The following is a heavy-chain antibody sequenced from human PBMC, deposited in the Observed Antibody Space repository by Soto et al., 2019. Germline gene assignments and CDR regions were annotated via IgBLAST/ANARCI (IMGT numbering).Heavy chain of an antibody. CDR3: ARQRTTVVTQAYFDH. CDR1: GGSITSSSYY. D-gene: IGHD4-17*01. V-gene: IGHV4-39*01. J-gene: IGHJ4*02. CDR2: IYYSGRS. Sequence: SETLSLTCTVSGGSITSSSYYWDWIRQPPGKGLEWIGGIYYSGRSYYNPSLKSRVTMSVDTSKNQFSLTLNSVTAADAAVYYCARQRTTVVTQAYFDHWGQGTLVTVSS.